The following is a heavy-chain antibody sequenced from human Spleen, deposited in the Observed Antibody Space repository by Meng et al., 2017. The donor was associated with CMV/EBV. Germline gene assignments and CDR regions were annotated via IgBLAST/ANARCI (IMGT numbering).Heavy chain of an antibody. D-gene: IGHD3-22*01. J-gene: IGHJ1*01. CDR3: AREYDYYDSSGPDFQH. V-gene: IGHV1-46*01. Sequence: GYTFTSYYMHWGRQAPGQGLEWIGIINPSSGSTSYAQKFQGRVTMTRDTSTSTVYMELSSLRSEDTAMYYCAREYDYYDSSGPDFQHWGQGTLVTVSS. CDR2: INPSSGST. CDR1: GYTFTSYY.